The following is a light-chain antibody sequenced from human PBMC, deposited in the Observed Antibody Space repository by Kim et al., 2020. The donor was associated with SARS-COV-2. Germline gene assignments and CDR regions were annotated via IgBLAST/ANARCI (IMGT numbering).Light chain of an antibody. Sequence: EIVLTQSPATLSLSPGERASLSCRASQSVGTSLVWYQQKVGQAPRLLIYDASKRATDIPAKFSGSGSGTDFTLTISNLESEDFAVYYCHQRRDWPLTFGGGTKLEI. CDR3: HQRRDWPLT. V-gene: IGKV3-11*01. CDR1: QSVGTS. CDR2: DAS. J-gene: IGKJ4*01.